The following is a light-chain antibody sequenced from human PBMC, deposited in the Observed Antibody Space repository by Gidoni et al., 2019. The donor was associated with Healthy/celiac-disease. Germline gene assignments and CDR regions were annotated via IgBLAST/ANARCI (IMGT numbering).Light chain of an antibody. V-gene: IGKV3-20*01. CDR3: QQYGSSPPIT. J-gene: IGKJ5*01. CDR2: GAS. CDR1: QSVSSSY. Sequence: EIVLTQSPGTLSLSPGERATLSCRASQSVSSSYLAWYKQKPGQAPRLLIYGASSRATGIPDRFSGSGSGTDFTLTISRLEPEDFAVYYCQQYGSSPPITFXXXTRLEIK.